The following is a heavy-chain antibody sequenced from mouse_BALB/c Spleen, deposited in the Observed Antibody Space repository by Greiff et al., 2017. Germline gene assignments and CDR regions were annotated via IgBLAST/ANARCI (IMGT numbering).Heavy chain of an antibody. V-gene: IGHV1-7*01. D-gene: IGHD1-1*01. CDR3: ARFLLLRLYYFDY. CDR1: GYTFTSYW. J-gene: IGHJ2*01. Sequence: VQLQQSGAELAKPGASVKMSCKASGYTFTSYWMHWVKQRPGQGLEWIGYINPSTGYTEYNQKFKDKATLTADKSSSTAYMQLSSLTSEDSAVYYCARFLLLRLYYFDYWGQGTTLTGSS. CDR2: INPSTGYT.